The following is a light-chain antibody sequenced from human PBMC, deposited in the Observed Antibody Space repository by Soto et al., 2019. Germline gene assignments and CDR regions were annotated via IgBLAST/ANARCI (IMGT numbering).Light chain of an antibody. Sequence: QSVLTQPPPASGNPGQRVTIPCSGSSSNIGSNTVNWYQQLPGTAPKLVIYSNNQRPSGVPDRFSGSKSGTSASLAICGLQSEDEAEYYCVAWDDSLNGYVVFGGGTKVTV. CDR2: SNN. CDR1: SSNIGSNT. J-gene: IGLJ2*01. V-gene: IGLV1-44*01. CDR3: VAWDDSLNGYVV.